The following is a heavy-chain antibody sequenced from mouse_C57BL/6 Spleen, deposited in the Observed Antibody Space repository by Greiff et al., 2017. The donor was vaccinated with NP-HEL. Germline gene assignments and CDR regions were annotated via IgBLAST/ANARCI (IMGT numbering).Heavy chain of an antibody. V-gene: IGHV1-15*01. Sequence: QVQLQQSGAELVRPGASVTLSCKASGYTFTDYEMHWVKQTPVHGLEWIGAIDPETGGTAYNQKFKGKAILTADKSSSTAYMELRSLTSEDSAVYYCTRGSTTVPVYYFDYWGQGTTLTVSS. CDR3: TRGSTTVPVYYFDY. J-gene: IGHJ2*01. D-gene: IGHD1-1*01. CDR2: IDPETGGT. CDR1: GYTFTDYE.